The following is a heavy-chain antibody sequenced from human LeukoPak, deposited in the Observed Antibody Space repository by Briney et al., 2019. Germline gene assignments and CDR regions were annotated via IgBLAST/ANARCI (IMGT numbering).Heavy chain of an antibody. J-gene: IGHJ4*02. V-gene: IGHV4-4*07. CDR3: ARVGETRGYYDSSATDYFDY. CDR2: IYTSGST. CDR1: GGSISSYY. Sequence: SETLSLTCTVSGGSISSYYWSWIRQPAGKGLEWIGRIYTSGSTNYNPSLKSRVTISVDTSKNQFSLKLSSVTAADTAVYYCARVGETRGYYDSSATDYFDYWGQGTLVTVSS. D-gene: IGHD3-22*01.